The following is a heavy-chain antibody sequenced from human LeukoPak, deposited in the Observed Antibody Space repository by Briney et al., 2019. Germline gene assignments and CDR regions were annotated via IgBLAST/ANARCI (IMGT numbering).Heavy chain of an antibody. D-gene: IGHD4-17*01. Sequence: KTSETLSLTCTVSGGSISGSNYYWGWVRQSPEKGLEWIGSIIYSGTTHYDPSLRSRVTISVDTSKSQFSLRLTSVTAADTAVYYCARDFGDHRIDYWGQGTLVTVSS. CDR2: IIYSGTT. J-gene: IGHJ4*02. V-gene: IGHV4-39*01. CDR3: ARDFGDHRIDY. CDR1: GGSISGSNYY.